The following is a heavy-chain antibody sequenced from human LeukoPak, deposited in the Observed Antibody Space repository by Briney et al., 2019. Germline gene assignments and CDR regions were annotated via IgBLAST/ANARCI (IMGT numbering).Heavy chain of an antibody. J-gene: IGHJ4*02. CDR1: GFTVISNY. CDR2: IYGGGGGT. D-gene: IGHD2-21*02. Sequence: GGSLRLSCAASGFTVISNYMSWVRQAPGKGLEWVSVIYGGGGGTYYADSVKGRFTISRDNSKNTLYLQMNSLRVEDTAVYYCATAPPYCGADCYSFDYWGQGTLVTVSS. CDR3: ATAPPYCGADCYSFDY. V-gene: IGHV3-53*01.